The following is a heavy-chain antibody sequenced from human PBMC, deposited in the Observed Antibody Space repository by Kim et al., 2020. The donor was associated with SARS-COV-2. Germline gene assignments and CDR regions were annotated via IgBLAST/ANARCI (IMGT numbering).Heavy chain of an antibody. J-gene: IGHJ4*02. CDR3: AKGLYYGTGSLDN. V-gene: IGHV3-30*18. Sequence: GGSLRLSCAASGFTFSSYGMHWVRQAPGKGLEWVAVISHDGSSKYYAESVKGRFTISRDNSKNTLYLQMNSLRPGDTAVYYCAKGLYYGTGSLDNWGQGT. CDR1: GFTFSSYG. CDR2: ISHDGSSK. D-gene: IGHD3-10*01.